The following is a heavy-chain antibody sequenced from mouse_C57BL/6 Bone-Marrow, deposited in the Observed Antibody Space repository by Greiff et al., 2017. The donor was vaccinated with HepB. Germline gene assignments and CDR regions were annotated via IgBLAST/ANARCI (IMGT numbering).Heavy chain of an antibody. CDR2: ISYSGST. V-gene: IGHV3-1*01. D-gene: IGHD1-1*01. J-gene: IGHJ1*03. CDR1: GYSITSGYD. Sequence: VQLQQSGPGMVKPSQSLSLTCTVTGYSITSGYDWHWIRHFPGNKLEWMGYISYSGSTNYNPSLKSRISITHDTSKNHFFLKLNSVTTEDTATYYCARDYGSSYKWYFDVWGTGTTVTVSS. CDR3: ARDYGSSYKWYFDV.